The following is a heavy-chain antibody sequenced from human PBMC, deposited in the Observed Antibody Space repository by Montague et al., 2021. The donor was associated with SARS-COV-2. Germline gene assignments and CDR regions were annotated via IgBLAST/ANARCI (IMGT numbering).Heavy chain of an antibody. V-gene: IGHV4-61*02. D-gene: IGHD6-19*01. CDR2: LSISCST. J-gene: IGHJ4*02. Sequence: TLSLTCTVSGGSISSGSYHRSWIRQPAGKGTEWVGRLSISCSTNPNPSLKSRVTISVDTPKDQFSLKLSSVTAADTAAYYCARDIAVAGLFDYWGQGTLVTVAS. CDR1: GGSISSGSYH. CDR3: ARDIAVAGLFDY.